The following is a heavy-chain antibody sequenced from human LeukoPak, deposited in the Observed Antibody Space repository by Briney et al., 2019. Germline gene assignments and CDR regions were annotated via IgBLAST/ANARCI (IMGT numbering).Heavy chain of an antibody. J-gene: IGHJ4*02. D-gene: IGHD2-2*02. CDR3: ARNRCAGSTSCYTNYYFDY. Sequence: GGSLRLSCAASGLTFSDYYMSWIRQAPGKGLEWVSYISSSGSTIYYADSVKGRFTISRDNAKNSLYLQMNSLRAEDTAVYYCARNRCAGSTSCYTNYYFDYWGQGTLVTVSS. CDR2: ISSSGSTI. V-gene: IGHV3-11*01. CDR1: GLTFSDYY.